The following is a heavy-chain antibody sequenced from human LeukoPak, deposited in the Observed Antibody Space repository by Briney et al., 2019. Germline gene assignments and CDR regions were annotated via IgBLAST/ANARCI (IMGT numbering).Heavy chain of an antibody. Sequence: PSETLSLTCAVSGGSISSNNWWNWVRQPPGKGLEWIGEIYHSGSTNYNPSLKSRVTISVDTSKNQFSLKLSSVTAADTAVYYCARQRRRGDRVFDPWGQGTLVTVSS. CDR1: GGSISSNNW. CDR3: ARQRRRGDRVFDP. V-gene: IGHV4-4*02. CDR2: IYHSGST. J-gene: IGHJ5*02. D-gene: IGHD2-21*01.